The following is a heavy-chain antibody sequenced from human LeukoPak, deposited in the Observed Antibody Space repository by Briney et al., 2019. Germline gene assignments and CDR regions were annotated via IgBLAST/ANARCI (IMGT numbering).Heavy chain of an antibody. Sequence: RGSLRLSSAASVFTFSISAMSGVSQALGRGLGWVSHISGGGGITYSADSVKGAVTISRGTSKSTLCLRINRPRAQETWVYYCASHSYDSSGYLHRIFDYWGQRTLVTVSS. V-gene: IGHV3-23*01. CDR1: VFTFSISA. J-gene: IGHJ4*02. D-gene: IGHD3-22*01. CDR2: ISGGGGIT. CDR3: ASHSYDSSGYLHRIFDY.